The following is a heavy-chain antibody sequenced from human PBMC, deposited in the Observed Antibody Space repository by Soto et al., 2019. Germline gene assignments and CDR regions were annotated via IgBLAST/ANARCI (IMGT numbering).Heavy chain of an antibody. V-gene: IGHV4-4*07. CDR3: ASVQGLSAAGLTLFAS. D-gene: IGHD3-16*02. CDR2: IHSSGST. J-gene: IGHJ5*01. CDR1: GASMNSYH. Sequence: SETLSLTCTVSGASMNSYHWSWIRQPAGKGLEWIGHIHSSGSTNYNPSLKSRVTMSVDTSKSQFSLRLMSLTAADTAVYYCASVQGLSAAGLTLFASWGQGSLVSGSS.